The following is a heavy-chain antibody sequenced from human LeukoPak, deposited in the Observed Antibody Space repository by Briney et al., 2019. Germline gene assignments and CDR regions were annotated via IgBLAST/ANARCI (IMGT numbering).Heavy chain of an antibody. CDR3: AREGSYLNTGASYYLHWFDP. CDR1: GFTFSSYW. J-gene: IGHJ5*02. D-gene: IGHD2-8*02. CDR2: IKQDGSEK. Sequence: GGSLRLSCAASGFTFSSYWMSWVRQAPGKGLEWVANIKQDGSEKYYVDSVKGRFTISRDNAKNTLYLQMNSLRAEDTAIYYCAREGSYLNTGASYYLHWFDPWGQGTLVTVSS. V-gene: IGHV3-7*01.